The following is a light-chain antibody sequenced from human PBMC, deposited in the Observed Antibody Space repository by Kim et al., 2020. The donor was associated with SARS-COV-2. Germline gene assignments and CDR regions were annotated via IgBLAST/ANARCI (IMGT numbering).Light chain of an antibody. CDR2: GKN. CDR1: SLRSYY. J-gene: IGLJ3*02. Sequence: ALGQTVRITCQGDSLRSYYASWYQQKPGQAPVLVIYGKNNRPSGIPDRFSGSSSGNTASLTITGAQEEDEADYYCNSRDSSGNPWVFGGGTQLTVL. V-gene: IGLV3-19*01. CDR3: NSRDSSGNPWV.